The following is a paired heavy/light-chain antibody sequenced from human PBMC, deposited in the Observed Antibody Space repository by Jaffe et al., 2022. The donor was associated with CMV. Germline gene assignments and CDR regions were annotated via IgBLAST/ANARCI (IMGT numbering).Light chain of an antibody. V-gene: IGLV1-44*01. Sequence: QSVLTQPPSASGTPGQRVTISCSGSTSNIGGNTVNWYQQLPGTAPKLLLYSNNQRPSGVPDRFSGSKSGTSASLAISGLQSEDESDYYCAAWDDSLNGWVFGGGTKLTVL. J-gene: IGLJ3*02. CDR3: AAWDDSLNGWV. CDR2: SNN. CDR1: TSNIGGNT.
Heavy chain of an antibody. J-gene: IGHJ4*02. V-gene: IGHV3-23*01. Sequence: EVQVLESGGGLVQPGGSLRLSCAGSGFTFSSYAMNWVRQAPGKGLEWVSGITGSGGTIYYADSVKGRFTISRDNSKNTLYLQMNSLRAEDTAVYYCANAYLNDVWNYFDYWGQGTLVTVSS. CDR2: ITGSGGTI. CDR3: ANAYLNDVWNYFDY. CDR1: GFTFSSYA. D-gene: IGHD1-1*01.